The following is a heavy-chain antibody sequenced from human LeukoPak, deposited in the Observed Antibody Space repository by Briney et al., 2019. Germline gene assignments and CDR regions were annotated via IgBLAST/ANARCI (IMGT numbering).Heavy chain of an antibody. J-gene: IGHJ4*02. CDR2: ISGSGGST. D-gene: IGHD5-18*01. Sequence: GGSLRLSCAASGFTFSSYAVSWVRQAPGKGLEWVSAISGSGGSTYYADSVKGRFTISRDNSKNTLYLQMNSLRAEDTAVYYCAKESRYSYGSNYFDYWGQGTLVTVSS. V-gene: IGHV3-23*01. CDR1: GFTFSSYA. CDR3: AKESRYSYGSNYFDY.